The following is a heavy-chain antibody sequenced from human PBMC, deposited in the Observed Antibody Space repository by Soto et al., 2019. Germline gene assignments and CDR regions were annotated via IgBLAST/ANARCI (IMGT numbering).Heavy chain of an antibody. CDR3: AHLRITMVRGVITDYYYYYMDV. CDR1: GFSLSTGGVG. Sequence: SGPTLVNPTQTLTLTCTFSGFSLSTGGVGVGWIRQPPGKALEWLALIYWDDDKRYSPSLKSRLTITKDTSKNQVVLTMTNMDPVDTATYYCAHLRITMVRGVITDYYYYYMDVWGKGTTVTVS. J-gene: IGHJ6*03. CDR2: IYWDDDK. D-gene: IGHD3-10*01. V-gene: IGHV2-5*02.